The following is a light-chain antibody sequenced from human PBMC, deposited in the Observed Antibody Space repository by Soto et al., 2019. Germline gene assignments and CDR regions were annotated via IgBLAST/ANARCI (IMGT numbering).Light chain of an antibody. J-gene: IGKJ5*01. CDR3: QQYGSSPQT. CDR2: GAS. CDR1: QSVSSSY. V-gene: IGKV3-20*01. Sequence: EIVLTQSPGTLSLSPGERATLSCRASQSVSSSYLAWYQQKPGQAPRLLIYGASSRATGIPDRFSGSGSGRDFTLTISRLEPEDFAVYYCQQYGSSPQTFGQGTRLEMK.